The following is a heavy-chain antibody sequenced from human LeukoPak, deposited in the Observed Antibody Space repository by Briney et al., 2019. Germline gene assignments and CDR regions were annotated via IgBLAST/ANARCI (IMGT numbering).Heavy chain of an antibody. D-gene: IGHD1-26*01. CDR3: AKDDAGSCVSYFDY. V-gene: IGHV3-23*01. CDR1: GFSSGFTFSTYA. CDR2: ISGSGGYT. Sequence: GGSLRLSCEASGFSSGFTFSTYAMSWVRQAPGRGLEWVSAISGSGGYTYYADSVKGRFTISRDNFKNTLYLQMNSLRAEDTAVYYCAKDDAGSCVSYFDYWGQGTLVTVSS. J-gene: IGHJ4*02.